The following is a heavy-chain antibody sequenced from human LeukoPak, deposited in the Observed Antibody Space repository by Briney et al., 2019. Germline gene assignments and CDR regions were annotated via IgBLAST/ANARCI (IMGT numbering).Heavy chain of an antibody. CDR1: GFTVSSFE. D-gene: IGHD2-2*01. CDR3: AKDQIAEDIVVVPAAMGY. Sequence: GGSLRLSCEASGFTVSSFEINWVRQAPGKGLEWVSYISSGGTMDYADSVKGRFTISRDNSKNTLYLQMNSLRAEDTAVYYCAKDQIAEDIVVVPAAMGYWGQGTLVTVSS. V-gene: IGHV3-48*03. CDR2: ISSGGTM. J-gene: IGHJ4*02.